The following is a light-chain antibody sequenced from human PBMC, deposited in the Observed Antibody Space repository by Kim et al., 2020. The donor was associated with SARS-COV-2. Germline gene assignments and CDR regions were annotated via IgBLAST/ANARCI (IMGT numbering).Light chain of an antibody. CDR1: KLGEKY. CDR2: QDC. CDR3: QAWDSGTVV. J-gene: IGLJ2*01. Sequence: SYELTQPPSVSVSPGQTVTLTCSGDKLGEKYACWYQQRSGQSPILLIYQDCKRPSGIPERFSGSNSGNTATLTISGTQAVDEADYYCQAWDSGTVVFGGGTQLTVL. V-gene: IGLV3-1*01.